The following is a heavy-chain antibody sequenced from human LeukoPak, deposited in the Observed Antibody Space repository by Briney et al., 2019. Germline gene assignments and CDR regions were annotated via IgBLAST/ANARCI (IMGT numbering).Heavy chain of an antibody. CDR1: GGSISRGGYY. J-gene: IGHJ4*02. CDR3: AREQGSGSSSFDY. V-gene: IGHV4-31*03. D-gene: IGHD3-10*01. Sequence: SETLSLTCTVSGGSISRGGYYWSWIRQHPGKGLEWIGYIYYSGSTYYNPSLKSRVTISVDTSKNQFSLKLSSVTAADTAVYYCAREQGSGSSSFDYWGQGTLVTVSS. CDR2: IYYSGST.